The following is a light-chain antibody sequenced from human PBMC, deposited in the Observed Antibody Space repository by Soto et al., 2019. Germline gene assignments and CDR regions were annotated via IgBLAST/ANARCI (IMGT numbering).Light chain of an antibody. CDR3: QQLTSYPRST. Sequence: DIRLTQSPSFLSASVGHIFTITCRASQCISNYLAWYQQRPGKAPKLLIYAASTLQTGVPSRFSGSGSGTEFTLTISSLQPEDFATYHCQQLTSYPRSTFGQGTRLEIK. V-gene: IGKV1-9*01. CDR1: QCISNY. J-gene: IGKJ5*01. CDR2: AAS.